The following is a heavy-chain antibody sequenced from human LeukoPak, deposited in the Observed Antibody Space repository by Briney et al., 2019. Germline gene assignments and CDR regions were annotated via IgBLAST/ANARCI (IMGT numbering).Heavy chain of an antibody. D-gene: IGHD3-10*01. Sequence: SGGSLRLSCAASGFTVSSNYMSWVRQAPGKGLEWVSVIYSGSSTYYADSVKGRFTISRDNSKNTVCLQINSLRAEDTAVYYCAKVDYNSGSFFDYWGQGTLVTVSS. CDR3: AKVDYNSGSFFDY. CDR1: GFTVSSNY. V-gene: IGHV3-53*01. J-gene: IGHJ4*02. CDR2: IYSGSST.